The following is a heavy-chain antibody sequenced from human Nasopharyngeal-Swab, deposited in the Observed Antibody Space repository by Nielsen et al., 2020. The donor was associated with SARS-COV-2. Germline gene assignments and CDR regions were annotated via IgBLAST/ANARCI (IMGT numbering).Heavy chain of an antibody. D-gene: IGHD2-15*01. CDR2: ISSKGNNYAT. V-gene: IGHV3-73*01. CDR1: GFSFSDSA. Sequence: GASLKISCAASGFSFSDSAIHWVRQPSGKGLEWVGRISSKGNNYATAYAASVKGRFIIFRDDPTNTAYLQMNSLKTEDTAVYYCTRCGGGCYSGRDYWCQGTLVTVSS. J-gene: IGHJ4*02. CDR3: TRCGGGCYSGRDY.